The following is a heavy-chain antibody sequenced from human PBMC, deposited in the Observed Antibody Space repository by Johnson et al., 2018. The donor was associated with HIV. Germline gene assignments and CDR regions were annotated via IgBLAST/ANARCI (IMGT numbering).Heavy chain of an antibody. Sequence: QVQLVESGGVVVQPGGSLRLSCAASGFTFDTYGMHWVRQAPGKGLEWVAVIWYDGSNKYYADSVEGRFTISRDNFKNTLYLQMNSLRDEDTAVYYCATSTASYALDIWGQGTMVTVSS. D-gene: IGHD1-1*01. J-gene: IGHJ3*02. CDR3: ATSTASYALDI. CDR1: GFTFDTYG. V-gene: IGHV3-30*02. CDR2: IWYDGSNK.